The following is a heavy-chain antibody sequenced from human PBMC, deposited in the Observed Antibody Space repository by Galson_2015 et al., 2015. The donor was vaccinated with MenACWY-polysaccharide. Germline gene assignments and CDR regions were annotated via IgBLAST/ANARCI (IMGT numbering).Heavy chain of an antibody. J-gene: IGHJ6*03. Sequence: SLRLSCAASAFDFNNYLMNWVRQPPGKGLQWVSSITPTGGTPSYADSVRGRFTITRDNPKNTLYLQMNRLGAEDTAVYYCAKGSYRANAVLSYFYYYMDVCGKGTTVTVSS. V-gene: IGHV3-23*01. CDR1: AFDFNNYL. CDR3: AKGSYRANAVLSYFYYYMDV. D-gene: IGHD4/OR15-4a*01. CDR2: ITPTGGTP.